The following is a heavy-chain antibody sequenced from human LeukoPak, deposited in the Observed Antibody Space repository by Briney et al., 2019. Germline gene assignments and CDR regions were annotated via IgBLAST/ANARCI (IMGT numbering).Heavy chain of an antibody. D-gene: IGHD3-10*01. CDR2: IIPILGIA. CDR1: GGTFSSYA. CDR3: ARSITMVRGAMKSHFDY. Sequence: SVKVSCKASGGTFSSYAISWVRLAPGQGLEWMGRIIPILGIANYAQKFQGRVTITADKSTSTAYMELSSLRSEDTAVYYCARSITMVRGAMKSHFDYWGQGTLVTVSS. J-gene: IGHJ4*02. V-gene: IGHV1-69*04.